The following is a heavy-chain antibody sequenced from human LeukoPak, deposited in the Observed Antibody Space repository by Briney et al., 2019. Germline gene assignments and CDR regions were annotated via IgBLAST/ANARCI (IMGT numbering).Heavy chain of an antibody. D-gene: IGHD1-26*01. CDR1: GYTFTSYA. V-gene: IGHV1-3*01. CDR2: INAGNGNT. CDR3: AREKYSGSYPFDY. J-gene: IGHJ4*02. Sequence: GASVKVSCKASGYTFTSYAMHWVRQAPGQRLEWMGWINAGNGNTKYSQKFQGRVTITRDTSASTAYMVLSSLRSEDTAVYYCAREKYSGSYPFDYWGQGTLVTVSS.